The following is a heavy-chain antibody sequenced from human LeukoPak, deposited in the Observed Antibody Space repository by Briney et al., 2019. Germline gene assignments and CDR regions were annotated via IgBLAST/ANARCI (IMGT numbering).Heavy chain of an antibody. CDR3: ARDYIVVVPAAISYGMDV. V-gene: IGHV4-59*01. CDR2: IYYSGST. CDR1: GGSISSYY. D-gene: IGHD2-2*01. Sequence: SETLSLTCTVSGGSISSYYWSWIRQPPGKGLEWIGYIYYSGSTNYNPSLKSRVTISVDTSKNQFSLKLSSVTAADTAVYYCARDYIVVVPAAISYGMDVWGQGTTVTVSS. J-gene: IGHJ6*02.